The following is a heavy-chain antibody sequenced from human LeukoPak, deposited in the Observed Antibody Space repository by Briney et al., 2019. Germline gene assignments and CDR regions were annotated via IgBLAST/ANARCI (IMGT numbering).Heavy chain of an antibody. CDR1: GGSISSYY. CDR2: IYYSGGT. V-gene: IGHV4-59*01. J-gene: IGHJ3*02. Sequence: SETLSLTCTVSGGSISSYYWSWIRQPPGKGLEWIGYIYYSGGTNYNPSLKSRVTISVDTSKNQFSLKLSSVTAADTAVYYCARVFDYKGYGAGDAFDIWGQGTMVTVSS. CDR3: ARVFDYKGYGAGDAFDI. D-gene: IGHD3-16*01.